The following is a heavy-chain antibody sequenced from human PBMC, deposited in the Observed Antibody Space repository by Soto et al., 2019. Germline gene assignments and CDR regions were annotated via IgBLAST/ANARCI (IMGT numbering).Heavy chain of an antibody. J-gene: IGHJ4*02. V-gene: IGHV3-23*01. CDR2: FRTSGDGGTT. CDR3: AKKVNSGPGSQYFDY. Sequence: GCSLRLCCAASGFTVSSYSMSWVRQAPGKGLEWVSVFRTSGDGGTTYYADSVKGRFTISRDNSKNMLFLQMNSLRAEDTAIYYCAKKVNSGPGSQYFDYWGQGTLVTASS. D-gene: IGHD3-10*01. CDR1: GFTVSSYS.